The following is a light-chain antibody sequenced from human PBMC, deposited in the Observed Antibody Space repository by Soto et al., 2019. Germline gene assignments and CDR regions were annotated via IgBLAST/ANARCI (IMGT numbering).Light chain of an antibody. CDR3: QQRRDWPLFT. V-gene: IGKV3-11*01. J-gene: IGKJ3*01. CDR1: HSVDSY. CDR2: DAS. Sequence: EIVLTQSPATLSLSPGERATLSCRASHSVDSYLAWYQHKPGQAPRLLIYDASNRAPGIPARFSGSGSGTDFTLTISSLEPGDFALCYWQQRRDWPLFTFGPGTKVDVK.